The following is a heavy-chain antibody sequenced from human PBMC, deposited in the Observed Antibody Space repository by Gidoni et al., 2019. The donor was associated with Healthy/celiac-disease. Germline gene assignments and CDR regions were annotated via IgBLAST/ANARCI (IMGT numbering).Heavy chain of an antibody. CDR1: GSSICSGYY. V-gene: IGHV4-38-2*02. CDR3: AGRCYDRGVGDY. J-gene: IGHJ4*02. CDR2: SYHSGST. Sequence: QVQLQESGPGLGKPSESLSLTCTGSGSSICSGYYWGWIRQSPGQGLEWIGSSYHSGSTYYNPSIKSLVTTSVDTSKNQFSLKLSSVTAADTAVYYCAGRCYDRGVGDYWGQGTLVTVSS. D-gene: IGHD3-10*02.